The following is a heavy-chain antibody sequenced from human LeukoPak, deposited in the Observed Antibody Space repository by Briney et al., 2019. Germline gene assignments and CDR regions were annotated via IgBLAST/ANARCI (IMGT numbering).Heavy chain of an antibody. J-gene: IGHJ4*02. CDR3: ATETNGRHYDY. CDR2: IRPTGFDR. V-gene: IGHV3-21*06. CDR1: GLTFSASG. Sequence: PGRSLRLSCTTSGLTFSASGFNWVRQAPGKCLEWVASIRPTGFDRYHADSIKGRFTISRDNANNFLYLQMDSLRAEDTAVYYCATETNGRHYDYWGQGTLLTVSS. D-gene: IGHD1-14*01.